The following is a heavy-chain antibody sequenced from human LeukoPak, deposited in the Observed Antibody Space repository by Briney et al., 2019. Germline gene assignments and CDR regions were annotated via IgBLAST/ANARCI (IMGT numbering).Heavy chain of an antibody. Sequence: GGSLRLSCAASGFTFSTYAMNWVRQAPGKGLEWVSYISSSGDAVHYADSVKGRFTISRDNARNSLFLQLSSLRAEDTSVYYCVRVDYADMYSIYHYYMDVWGKGTTVTVSS. CDR3: VRVDYADMYSIYHYYMDV. CDR1: GFTFSTYA. CDR2: ISSSGDAV. J-gene: IGHJ6*03. V-gene: IGHV3-48*03. D-gene: IGHD4/OR15-4a*01.